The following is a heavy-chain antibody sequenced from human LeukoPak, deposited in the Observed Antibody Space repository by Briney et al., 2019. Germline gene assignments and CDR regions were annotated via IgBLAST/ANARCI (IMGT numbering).Heavy chain of an antibody. CDR2: IYYSGST. V-gene: IGHV4-61*01. CDR3: ARDRGYAYFIDY. J-gene: IGHJ4*02. D-gene: IGHD3-16*01. Sequence: PSETLSLTCTVSGGSVSSGTYYWSWIRQPPGKGLEWIGYIYYSGSTNYNPSLKSRVTVSVDTSKNQCSLKLSSVTAADTAVYYCARDRGYAYFIDYWGQGTLVTVSS. CDR1: GGSVSSGTYY.